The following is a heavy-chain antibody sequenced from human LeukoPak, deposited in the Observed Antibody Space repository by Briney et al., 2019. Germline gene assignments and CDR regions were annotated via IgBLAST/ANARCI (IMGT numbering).Heavy chain of an antibody. CDR1: GYTFTSYA. CDR2: INAGNGNT. J-gene: IGHJ4*02. D-gene: IGHD5-18*01. CDR3: ARTDGYSYGSEGYYFDY. Sequence: ASVKVSCKASGYTFTSYAMHWVRQAPGQRLEWMGWINAGNGNTKYSQKFQGRVTITRDTSASTAYMELSSLRSEDTAVYYCARTDGYSYGSEGYYFDYWGQETLVTVSS. V-gene: IGHV1-3*01.